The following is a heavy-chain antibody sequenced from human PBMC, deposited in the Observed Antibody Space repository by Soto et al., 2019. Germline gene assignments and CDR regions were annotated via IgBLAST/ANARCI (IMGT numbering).Heavy chain of an antibody. J-gene: IGHJ6*02. CDR2: IIPIFGTA. V-gene: IGHV1-69*12. CDR1: GGTFSSYA. D-gene: IGHD1-20*01. CDR3: ARGITGTVTYYYGLDV. Sequence: QVQLVQSGAEVKKPGSSMKVSCKASGGTFSSYAISWVRQAPGQGLEWMGGIIPIFGTADYAQKFHGRVTITADESTSTAYMELSSLRSEDTAVYYCARGITGTVTYYYGLDVWGQGTTVTVSS.